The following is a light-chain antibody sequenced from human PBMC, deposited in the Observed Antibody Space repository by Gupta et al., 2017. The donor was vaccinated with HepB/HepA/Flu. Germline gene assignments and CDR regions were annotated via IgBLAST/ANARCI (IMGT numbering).Light chain of an antibody. V-gene: IGKV3-15*01. J-gene: IGKJ4*01. CDR2: RAS. CDR3: QQYNDWPPLT. Sequence: EIVMTQSPATLSVSPGERATLSCRASQSVNTNLAWYQQKPGQAPRLLIYRASTRATGIPARFSGSGSGTEFTLTISSRQSEDFAVYYCQQYNDWPPLTFGGGTKVEIK. CDR1: QSVNTN.